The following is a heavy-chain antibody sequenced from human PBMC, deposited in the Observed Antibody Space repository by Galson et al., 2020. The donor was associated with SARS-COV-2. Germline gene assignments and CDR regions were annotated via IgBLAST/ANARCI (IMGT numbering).Heavy chain of an antibody. D-gene: IGHD6-19*01. Sequence: ASVKVSCKVSGYTLTELSMHWVRQAPGKGLEWMGGFYPEDGETIYAQKFQGRVTMTEDTSTDTAYMELSSLRSEDTAVYYCATGSAVAGTSWFDPWGQGTLVTVSS. CDR1: GYTLTELS. J-gene: IGHJ5*02. V-gene: IGHV1-24*01. CDR3: ATGSAVAGTSWFDP. CDR2: FYPEDGET.